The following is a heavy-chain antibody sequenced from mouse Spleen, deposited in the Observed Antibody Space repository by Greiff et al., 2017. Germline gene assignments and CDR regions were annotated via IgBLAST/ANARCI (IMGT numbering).Heavy chain of an antibody. CDR2: IYPGSGST. CDR3: ARTGLYDGYYLDY. D-gene: IGHD2-3*01. J-gene: IGHJ2*01. Sequence: VQLQQPGAELVKPGASVKMSCKASGYTFTSYWITWVKQRPGQGLEWIGDIYPGSGSTNYNEKFKSKATLTVDTSSSTAYMQLSSLTSEDSAVYYCARTGLYDGYYLDYWGQGTTLTVSS. V-gene: IGHV1-55*01. CDR1: GYTFTSYW.